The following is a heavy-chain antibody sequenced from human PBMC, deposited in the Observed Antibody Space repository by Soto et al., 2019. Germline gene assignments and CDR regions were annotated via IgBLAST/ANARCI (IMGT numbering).Heavy chain of an antibody. CDR1: GGSVSSGSYY. V-gene: IGHV4-61*01. J-gene: IGHJ6*02. CDR2: IYYSGST. CDR3: ARDRSSSSWYGDSYYYGMDV. D-gene: IGHD6-13*01. Sequence: PSETLSLTCTVSGGSVSSGSYYWIWIRQPPGKGLEWIGYIYYSGSTNYNPSLKSRVTISVDTSKNQFSLKLSSVTAADTAVYYCARDRSSSSWYGDSYYYGMDVWGQGTTVTVSS.